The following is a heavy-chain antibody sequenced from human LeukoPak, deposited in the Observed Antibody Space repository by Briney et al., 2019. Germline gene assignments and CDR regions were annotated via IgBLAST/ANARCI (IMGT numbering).Heavy chain of an antibody. CDR1: GFTVSSNY. CDR3: ARIDTEEDAFDI. CDR2: IYSGGST. J-gene: IGHJ3*02. D-gene: IGHD1-14*01. V-gene: IGHV3-53*01. Sequence: GGSLRLSCAVSGFTVSSNYMSWVRQAPGKGLEWVSVIYSGGSTYYADSVKGRFTISRDNSKNTLYLQMNSLRAEDTAVYYCARIDTEEDAFDIWGQGTMVTVSS.